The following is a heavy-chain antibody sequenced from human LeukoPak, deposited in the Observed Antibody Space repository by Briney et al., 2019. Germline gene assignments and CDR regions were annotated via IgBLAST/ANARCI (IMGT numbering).Heavy chain of an antibody. CDR1: GGSISSSSYY. CDR3: ARSDGYGLVGI. D-gene: IGHD5-18*01. V-gene: IGHV4-39*07. Sequence: SETLSLTCTVSGGSISSSSYYWGWIRQPPGKGLEWIGSIYSSGSTYYNPSLKSRVIIMIDTPKDHFSLTLSSVTAADTAVYYCARSDGYGLVGIWGQGTMVTVSS. J-gene: IGHJ3*02. CDR2: IYSSGST.